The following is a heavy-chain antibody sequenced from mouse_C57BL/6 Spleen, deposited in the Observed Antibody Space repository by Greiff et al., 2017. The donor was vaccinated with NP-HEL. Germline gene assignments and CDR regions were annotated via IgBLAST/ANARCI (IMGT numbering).Heavy chain of an antibody. CDR1: GYAFSSSW. CDR2: IYPGDGDT. D-gene: IGHD1-1*01. CDR3: ARDDYYGSSYFDY. Sequence: VQRVESGPELVKPGASVKISCKASGYAFSSSWMNWVKQRPGKGLEWIGRIYPGDGDTNYNGKFKGKATLTADKSSSTAYMQLSSLTSEDSAVYFCARDDYYGSSYFDYWGQGTTLTVSS. V-gene: IGHV1-82*01. J-gene: IGHJ2*01.